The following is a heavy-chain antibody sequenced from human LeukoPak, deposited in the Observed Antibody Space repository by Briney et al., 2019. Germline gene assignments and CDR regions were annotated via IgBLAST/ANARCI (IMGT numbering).Heavy chain of an antibody. J-gene: IGHJ6*03. D-gene: IGHD3-10*01. CDR3: ARERGYYYYYYMDV. Sequence: SETLSLTCTVSGYSISSGYYWGWIRQPPGKGLEWIGSIYHSGSTYYNPSLKSRVTISVDTSKNQFSLKLSSVTAADTAVYYCARERGYYYYYYMDVWGKGTTVTVSS. CDR1: GYSISSGYY. V-gene: IGHV4-38-2*02. CDR2: IYHSGST.